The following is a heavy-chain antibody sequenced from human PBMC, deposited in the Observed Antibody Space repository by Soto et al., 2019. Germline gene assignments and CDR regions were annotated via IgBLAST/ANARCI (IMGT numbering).Heavy chain of an antibody. CDR3: AKDDCSSTSCYEMDV. CDR2: ISGSGGST. D-gene: IGHD2-2*01. CDR1: GFTFSSYA. J-gene: IGHJ6*04. Sequence: SGGSLRLSCAASGFTFSSYAMSWVRQAPGKGLEWVSAISGSGGSTYYADSVKGRFTISRDNSKNTLYLQMNSLRAEDTAVYYCAKDDCSSTSCYEMDVWGKGTTVTVSS. V-gene: IGHV3-23*01.